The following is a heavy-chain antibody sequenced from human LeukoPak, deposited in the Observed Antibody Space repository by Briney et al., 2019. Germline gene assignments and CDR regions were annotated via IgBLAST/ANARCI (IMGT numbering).Heavy chain of an antibody. D-gene: IGHD3-22*01. V-gene: IGHV3-11*04. J-gene: IGHJ4*02. Sequence: GGSLRLSCAASGFTFSDYYMSWIRQAPGKGLEWVSFISSSGTTIYYADSVKGRFTISRDNAKNSLYLQMNSLRAEDTAVYYCARDSSYYYDSSALKYWGQGTLVTVPS. CDR2: ISSSGTTI. CDR3: ARDSSYYYDSSALKY. CDR1: GFTFSDYY.